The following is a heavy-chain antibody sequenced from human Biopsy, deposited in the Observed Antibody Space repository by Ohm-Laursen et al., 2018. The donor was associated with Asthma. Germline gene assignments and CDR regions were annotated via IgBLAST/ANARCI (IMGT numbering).Heavy chain of an antibody. D-gene: IGHD3-9*01. V-gene: IGHV1-3*01. J-gene: IGHJ3*02. CDR2: INAGNGNT. CDR3: ARTYYDFLTGQVNDALAM. Sequence: GASVKVSCKASGYTFTSYDINWVRQATGQGLEWMGWINAGNGNTKYSEKFQGRVTITRDTSASTAYMDLSSLRSEDTAVYYCARTYYDFLTGQVNDALAMWGQGTVVTVSS. CDR1: GYTFTSYD.